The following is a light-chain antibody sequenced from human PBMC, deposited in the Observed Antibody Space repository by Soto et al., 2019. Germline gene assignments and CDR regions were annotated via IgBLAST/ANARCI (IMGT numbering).Light chain of an antibody. CDR2: AAS. V-gene: IGKV3-20*01. J-gene: IGKJ1*01. CDR1: QSVSRSY. CDR3: QQYGSFG. Sequence: IDSALSPSTLSFSPGERAPLSCRASQSVSRSYLACYLEIPGQAPWRPIYAASRRATGIPDRFSWSGSRTDFSFSLSRLEPLDFAVYYCQQYGSFGFGKGTKVDIK.